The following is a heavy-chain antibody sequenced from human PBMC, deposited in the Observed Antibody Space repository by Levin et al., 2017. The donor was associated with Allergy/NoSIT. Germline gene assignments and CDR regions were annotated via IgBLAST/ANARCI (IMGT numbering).Heavy chain of an antibody. CDR1: GFTFSSYG. J-gene: IGHJ5*02. CDR3: AKDKAAAGTGWFDP. Sequence: LSLTCAASGFTFSSYGMHWVRQAPGKGLEWVAVISYDGSNKYYADSVKGRFTISRDNSKNTLYLQMNSLRAEDTAVYYCAKDKAAAGTGWFDPWGQGTLVTVSS. CDR2: ISYDGSNK. V-gene: IGHV3-30*18. D-gene: IGHD6-13*01.